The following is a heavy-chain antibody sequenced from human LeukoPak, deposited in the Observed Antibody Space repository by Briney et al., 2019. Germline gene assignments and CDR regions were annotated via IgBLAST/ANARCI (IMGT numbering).Heavy chain of an antibody. CDR1: GFTFSSYW. V-gene: IGHV3-23*01. J-gene: IGHJ4*02. D-gene: IGHD1-26*01. Sequence: QPGGSLRLSCAASGFTFSSYWMSWVRQAPGKGLEWVAAISGSGGNTYYADSVRGRFTISRDNSKNTLYLQMNSLRAEDTAIYYCAKGHSGNYRVDYWGQGTLVTVSS. CDR3: AKGHSGNYRVDY. CDR2: ISGSGGNT.